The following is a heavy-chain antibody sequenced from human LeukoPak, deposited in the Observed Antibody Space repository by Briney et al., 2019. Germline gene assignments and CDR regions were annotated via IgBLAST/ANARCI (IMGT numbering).Heavy chain of an antibody. Sequence: ASVKVSCKASGYTFTGYHMHWVRRAPGQGLEWMGRINPNSGDTNYAQKFQGRVTMTRDTSISTAYMELSRLRSDDTAVYYCARDYCSSTSCLFDYWGQGALVTVSS. CDR2: INPNSGDT. CDR3: ARDYCSSTSCLFDY. D-gene: IGHD2-2*01. J-gene: IGHJ4*02. V-gene: IGHV1-2*06. CDR1: GYTFTGYH.